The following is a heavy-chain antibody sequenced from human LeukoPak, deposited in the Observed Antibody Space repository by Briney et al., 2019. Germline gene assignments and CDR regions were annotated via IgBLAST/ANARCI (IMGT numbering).Heavy chain of an antibody. CDR2: IYVSGST. V-gene: IGHV4-4*07. D-gene: IGHD3-22*01. CDR3: VRSGSGFHSAAYHYMDV. CDR1: GDSISPNY. J-gene: IGHJ6*03. Sequence: PSETLSLTCSVSGDSISPNYWSWIRQPAGKGLEWIGRIYVSGSTNYNPSLKSRVTMSVDTSKNQFSLKLSSVTAADTAVYYCVRSGSGFHSAAYHYMDVWGKGTTVIVSS.